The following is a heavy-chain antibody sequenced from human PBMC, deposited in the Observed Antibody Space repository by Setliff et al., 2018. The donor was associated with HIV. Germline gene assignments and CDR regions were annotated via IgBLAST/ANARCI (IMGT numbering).Heavy chain of an antibody. J-gene: IGHJ4*02. D-gene: IGHD2-21*01. V-gene: IGHV4-39*07. CDR3: ARDWGQRLVIPH. CDR2: IHYSGYT. Sequence: SGTLSLTCTVSGDSISTSPYSWGWIRQPPGKGLEWIGSIHYSGYTYYSPSLRTRVTISVDTSKNQFSLKLSSVTAADTAVYYCARDWGQRLVIPHWGQGTLVTVS. CDR1: GDSISTSPYS.